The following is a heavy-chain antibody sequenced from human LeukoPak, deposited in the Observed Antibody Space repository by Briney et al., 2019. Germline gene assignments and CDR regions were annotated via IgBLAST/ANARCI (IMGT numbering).Heavy chain of an antibody. D-gene: IGHD5-24*01. V-gene: IGHV3-43D*03. Sequence: GGSLRLSCAASGFTFHDYAMHWVRQAPGKGLEWVSLISWDGGSTYYADSVKGRFTISRDNSKNSLYLQMNSLRAEVTALYYCAKDVNEDGYNLGGSFDYWGQGTLVTVSS. J-gene: IGHJ4*02. CDR1: GFTFHDYA. CDR2: ISWDGGST. CDR3: AKDVNEDGYNLGGSFDY.